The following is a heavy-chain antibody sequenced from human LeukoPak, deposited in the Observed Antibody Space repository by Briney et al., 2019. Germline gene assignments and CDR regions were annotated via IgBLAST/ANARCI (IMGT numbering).Heavy chain of an antibody. Sequence: GGSLRLSCVASEFTFSTYAMSWVRQAPGKGLEWVSGISGGGDKEYYADSVKGRFTISRDNSKNTLSLQMNNLRAEDTALYYCAALGGNKRYFDYWGQGTLVTVSS. CDR1: EFTFSTYA. V-gene: IGHV3-23*01. CDR3: AALGGNKRYFDY. D-gene: IGHD3-16*01. J-gene: IGHJ4*02. CDR2: ISGGGDKE.